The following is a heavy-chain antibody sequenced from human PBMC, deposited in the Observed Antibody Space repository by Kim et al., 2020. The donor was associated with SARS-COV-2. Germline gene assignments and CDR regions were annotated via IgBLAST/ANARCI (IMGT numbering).Heavy chain of an antibody. Sequence: SVKVSCKASGGTFSSYAISWVRQAPGQGLEWMGRIIPILGIANYAQTFQGRVTITADKSTSTAYMELSSLRSEDTAVYYCARDWVGGYCSGGSCSEPWGQGTLVTVSS. CDR1: GGTFSSYA. CDR3: ARDWVGGYCSGGSCSEP. V-gene: IGHV1-69*04. D-gene: IGHD2-15*01. J-gene: IGHJ5*02. CDR2: IIPILGIA.